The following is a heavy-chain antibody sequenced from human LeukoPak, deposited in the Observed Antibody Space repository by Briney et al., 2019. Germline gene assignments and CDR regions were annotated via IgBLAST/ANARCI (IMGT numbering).Heavy chain of an antibody. V-gene: IGHV5-51*01. J-gene: IGHJ4*02. CDR3: ARRQAVATLGEFDY. CDR2: IYPGDSNT. Sequence: GESLKISRKGSGYSFTSYWIGWVRQMPGKGLEWMGIIYPGDSNTRYSPSFQGQVTISAGKSISTAYLQWSSLKASDTAMYYCARRQAVATLGEFDYWGQGTLVTVSS. D-gene: IGHD5-12*01. CDR1: GYSFTSYW.